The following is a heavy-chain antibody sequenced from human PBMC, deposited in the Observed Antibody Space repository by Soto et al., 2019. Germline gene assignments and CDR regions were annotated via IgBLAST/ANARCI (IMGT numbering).Heavy chain of an antibody. V-gene: IGHV1-69*14. CDR1: GDIFSGYS. Sequence: QVQLVQSGAEVKKPGSSVKVSCKTSGDIFSGYSISWVRQAPGQGLEWMVGIIPIFGTTNYAQRFHGRVTITADKSTSTVYMELYRLKSEDTAVYYCARDLGSGYDPGDYWGQGTLVTVSS. J-gene: IGHJ4*02. CDR3: ARDLGSGYDPGDY. D-gene: IGHD5-12*01. CDR2: IIPIFGTT.